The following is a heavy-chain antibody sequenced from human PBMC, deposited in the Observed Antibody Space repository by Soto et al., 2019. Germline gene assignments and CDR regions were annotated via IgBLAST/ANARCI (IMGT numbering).Heavy chain of an antibody. V-gene: IGHV1-69*13. CDR3: ARAYSSSWYFDY. Sequence: SVKVSCKASGDTFSNYAISWVRQAPGQGLEWMGGIIPIFGTANYAQKFQGRVTITADESTSTAYMELSSLRSEDTAVYYCARAYSSSWYFDYWGQGTLVTVSS. CDR2: IIPIFGTA. J-gene: IGHJ4*02. D-gene: IGHD6-13*01. CDR1: GDTFSNYA.